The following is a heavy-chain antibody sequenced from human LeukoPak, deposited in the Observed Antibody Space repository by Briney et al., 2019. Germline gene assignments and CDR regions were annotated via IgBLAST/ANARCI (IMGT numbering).Heavy chain of an antibody. D-gene: IGHD2-2*01. Sequence: SVKVSCKASGYTFTSYGISWVRQAPGQGLEWIGGIIPTFGTANYAQKFQGRVTITTDESTSTAYMELSSLRSEDTAVYYCARDPGLYCSSTSCYFGGLDPWGQGTLVTVSS. V-gene: IGHV1-69*05. CDR3: ARDPGLYCSSTSCYFGGLDP. CDR2: IIPTFGTA. J-gene: IGHJ5*02. CDR1: GYTFTSYG.